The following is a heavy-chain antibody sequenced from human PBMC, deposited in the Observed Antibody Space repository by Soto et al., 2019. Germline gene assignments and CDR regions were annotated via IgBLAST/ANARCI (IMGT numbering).Heavy chain of an antibody. D-gene: IGHD7-27*01. CDR3: ARGRYCLTGRCFPNWFDS. CDR2: IYKSTTT. J-gene: IGHJ5*01. CDR1: GDSISTVDYF. V-gene: IGHV4-30-4*01. Sequence: SETLSLTCSVSGDSISTVDYFWAWIRQPPGQALEYIGYIYKSTTTYYNPSFESRVAISLDTSKSQFSLNVTSVTAADTAVYFCARGRYCLTGRCFPNWFDSWGQGALVTVSS.